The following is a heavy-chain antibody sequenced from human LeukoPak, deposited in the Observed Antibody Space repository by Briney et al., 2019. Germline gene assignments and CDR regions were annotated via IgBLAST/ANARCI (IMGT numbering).Heavy chain of an antibody. CDR3: ARVGYYYDSSGFDY. CDR1: GYTFTSYY. V-gene: IGHV1-46*01. J-gene: IGHJ4*02. Sequence: ASVKVSCKASGYTFTSYYMHWVRQAPGQGLEWMGIINPSGGSTSYAQKFQGRVTITADESTSTAYMELSSLRSEDTAVYYCARVGYYYDSSGFDYWGQGTLVTVSS. D-gene: IGHD3-22*01. CDR2: INPSGGST.